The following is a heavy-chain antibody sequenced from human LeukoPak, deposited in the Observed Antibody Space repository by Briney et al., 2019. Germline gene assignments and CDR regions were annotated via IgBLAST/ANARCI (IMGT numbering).Heavy chain of an antibody. J-gene: IGHJ1*01. Sequence: PSETLSLTCAVPGGSISSSRYYWGWICKPPGKGLEWMGSIYLSGSTYYNPSLKSRVTISVGAAKNQFSLKLSSVTAAGTAVYYCARGRGVSGGLWRQQLDEYFQHWCQGTLVTVSS. CDR3: ARGRGVSGGLWRQQLDEYFQH. V-gene: IGHV4-39*07. CDR1: GGSISSSRYY. CDR2: IYLSGST. D-gene: IGHD6-13*01.